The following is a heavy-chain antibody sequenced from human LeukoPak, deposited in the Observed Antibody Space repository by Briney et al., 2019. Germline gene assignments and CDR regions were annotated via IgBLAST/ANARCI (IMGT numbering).Heavy chain of an antibody. D-gene: IGHD7-27*01. CDR1: GFTVSSNY. CDR2: IYSGGST. Sequence: QSGGSLRLSCAASGFTVSSNYMSWVRQAPGKGLGWVSVIYSGGSTYYADSVKGRFTISRDNSKNTLYLQMNSLRAEDTAVYYCARDGTGDRWGHFDYWGQEPWSPSPQ. J-gene: IGHJ4*01. V-gene: IGHV3-53*01. CDR3: ARDGTGDRWGHFDY.